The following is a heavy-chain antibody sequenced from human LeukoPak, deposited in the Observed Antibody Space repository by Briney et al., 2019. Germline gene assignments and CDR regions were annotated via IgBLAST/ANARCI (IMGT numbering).Heavy chain of an antibody. CDR2: IYTTGRT. J-gene: IGHJ3*02. D-gene: IGHD7-27*01. V-gene: IGHV4-4*09. Sequence: SETLSLTCSVSGGSVNSYYWRWLGHPPGKGLEWIGYIYTTGRTNYTPSLKSRVTISVDTSKNQFSLKLSSVTAADTAVYYCAKILGSGVWYGFDIWGQGTMVTVSS. CDR3: AKILGSGVWYGFDI. CDR1: GGSVNSYY.